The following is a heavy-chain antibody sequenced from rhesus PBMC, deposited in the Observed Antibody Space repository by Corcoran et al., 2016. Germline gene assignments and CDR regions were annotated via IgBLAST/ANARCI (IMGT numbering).Heavy chain of an antibody. J-gene: IGHJ4*01. CDR3: ARPTISSAYYFDY. CDR2: IYGSSGST. Sequence: QVQLQESGPGLVKPSETLSLTCAVSGGPISGGYDWSWIRQPPGKGLEWIGYIYGSSGSTNYNPSLKNRVTISKDTSKNQFSLKLSSVTAADTAVYYCARPTISSAYYFDYWGQGVLVTVSS. CDR1: GGPISGGYD. D-gene: IGHD3-3*01. V-gene: IGHV4-76*01.